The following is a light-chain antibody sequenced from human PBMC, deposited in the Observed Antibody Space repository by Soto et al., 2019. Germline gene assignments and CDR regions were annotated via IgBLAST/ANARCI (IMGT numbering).Light chain of an antibody. Sequence: EIVLTQSPATLSFSPGERATLSCRASQSVSTSYVAWYQQKFGQAPRLLIYDAFSRATGIPDRFSASGSGTDFTLTIIRLEPEDFAVYYCQQYKTFGQGTKVDIK. CDR3: QQYKT. V-gene: IGKV3-20*01. CDR1: QSVSTSY. CDR2: DAF. J-gene: IGKJ1*01.